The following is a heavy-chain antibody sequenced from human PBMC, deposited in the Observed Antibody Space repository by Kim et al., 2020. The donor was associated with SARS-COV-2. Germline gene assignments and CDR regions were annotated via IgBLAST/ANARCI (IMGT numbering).Heavy chain of an antibody. D-gene: IGHD1-1*01. J-gene: IGHJ1*01. CDR2: GNTK. V-gene: IGHV3-33*01. Sequence: GNTKYYAESVKGRFTISRDNSKRALYVQMNSLRAEDTAVYDCARDDGLEDWGQGTLVTVSS. CDR3: ARDDGLED.